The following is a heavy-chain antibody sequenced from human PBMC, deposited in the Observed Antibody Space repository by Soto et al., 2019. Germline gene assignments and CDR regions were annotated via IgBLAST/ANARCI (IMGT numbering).Heavy chain of an antibody. J-gene: IGHJ3*02. CDR1: GHIVSSNSAA. CDR2: TYYMSKWYN. CDR3: ASAGITIFGVAHYAFVI. Sequence: SQTLSLTCVISGHIVSSNSAAWNWIRHSPSRYLERLGRTYYMSKWYNDYAVSVKSRITINPDTSKNQFSLQLNSVTPEDTAVYYCASAGITIFGVAHYAFVIWGQGTLVTV. V-gene: IGHV6-1*01. D-gene: IGHD3-3*01.